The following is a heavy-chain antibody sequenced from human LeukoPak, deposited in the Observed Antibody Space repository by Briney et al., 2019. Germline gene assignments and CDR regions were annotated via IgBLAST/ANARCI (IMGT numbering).Heavy chain of an antibody. V-gene: IGHV4-61*02. Sequence: SQTLSLTCTVSGGSIGSGSYYWSWIRQPAGKGLEWIGRIYTSGSTNYNPSLKSRVTISVDTSKNQFSLKLSSVTAADTAVYYCARVSSITMIVVVIAADAFDIWGQGTMVTVSS. J-gene: IGHJ3*02. CDR2: IYTSGST. D-gene: IGHD3-22*01. CDR3: ARVSSITMIVVVIAADAFDI. CDR1: GGSIGSGSYY.